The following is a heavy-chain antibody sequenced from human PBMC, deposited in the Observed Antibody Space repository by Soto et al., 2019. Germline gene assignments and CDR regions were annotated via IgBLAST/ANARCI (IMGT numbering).Heavy chain of an antibody. CDR2: IKSKTDGGTT. D-gene: IGHD1-26*01. J-gene: IGHJ4*02. CDR1: GFTFSNAW. V-gene: IGHV3-15*01. Sequence: EVQLVESGGGLVKPGGSLRLSCAASGFTFSNAWMSWVRQAPGKGLEWVGRIKSKTDGGTTDYAAPVKGRFTISRGDSKNKLYLQMNSLKTEDTAVYYCTTDHVGATPDFWGQGTLVTVSS. CDR3: TTDHVGATPDF.